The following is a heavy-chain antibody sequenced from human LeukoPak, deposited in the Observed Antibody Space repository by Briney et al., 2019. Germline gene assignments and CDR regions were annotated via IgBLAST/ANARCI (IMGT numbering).Heavy chain of an antibody. CDR2: IYYSGST. CDR3: ARPGGLVGATRAFDI. D-gene: IGHD1-26*01. J-gene: IGHJ3*02. V-gene: IGHV4-59*08. CDR1: GGSISSYY. Sequence: SETLSLTCTASGGSISSYYWSWIRQPPGKGLEWIGYIYYSGSTNYNPSLKSRVTISVDTSKNQFSLKLSSVTAADTAVYYCARPGGLVGATRAFDIWGQGTMVTVSS.